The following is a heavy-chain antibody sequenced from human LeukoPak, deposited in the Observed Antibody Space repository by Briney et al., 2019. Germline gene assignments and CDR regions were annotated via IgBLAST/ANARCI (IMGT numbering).Heavy chain of an antibody. CDR1: GYTFTTYD. Sequence: ASVKVSCKASGYTFTTYDINWVRQAPGQGLKWMGWMNPNSGNTGYVRKFQGRVTLTRDTSISTAYMELSSLRSEDTAVYYCARGASRSFDYWGQGTLVTVSS. V-gene: IGHV1-8*01. CDR2: MNPNSGNT. CDR3: ARGASRSFDY. J-gene: IGHJ4*02.